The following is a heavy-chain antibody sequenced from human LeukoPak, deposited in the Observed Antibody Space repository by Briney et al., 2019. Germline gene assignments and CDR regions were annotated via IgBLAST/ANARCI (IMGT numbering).Heavy chain of an antibody. CDR2: MYYSGST. Sequence: SETLSLTCTVSGGSISSYYWSWIRQPPGKGLEWIGYMYYSGSTNYNPSLKSRVTISVDTSKTQFSLKLSSVTAADTAVYYCARHGSPGYSSSWYGYWGQGTLVTVSS. CDR3: ARHGSPGYSSSWYGY. CDR1: GGSISSYY. D-gene: IGHD6-13*01. V-gene: IGHV4-59*08. J-gene: IGHJ4*02.